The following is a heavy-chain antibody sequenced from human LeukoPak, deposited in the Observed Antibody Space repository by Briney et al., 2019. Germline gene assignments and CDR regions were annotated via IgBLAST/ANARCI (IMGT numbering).Heavy chain of an antibody. D-gene: IGHD1-26*01. CDR3: AKGKIAGVTGGWFDS. V-gene: IGHV3-23*01. CDR1: GFTFSNYA. J-gene: IGHJ5*01. Sequence: PGGSLRLSCAASGFTFSNYAMSWVRQAPGKGLEWVSGFTGSVGSTNYADSVKGRFTISRDNSKNILYLQMNSLRADDTAVYYWAKGKIAGVTGGWFDSWGQGTRVT. CDR2: FTGSVGST.